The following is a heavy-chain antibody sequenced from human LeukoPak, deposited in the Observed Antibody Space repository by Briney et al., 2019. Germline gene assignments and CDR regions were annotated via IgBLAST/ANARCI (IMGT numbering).Heavy chain of an antibody. CDR1: GGSFSGYY. CDR3: ARGHIYYYYGMDV. Sequence: SETLSLTCAVYGGSFSGYYWSWIRQPPGKGLEWIGEINHSGSTNYNPSLKSRVTISVDTSKNQFSLKLGSVTAADTAVYYCARGHIYYYYGMDVWGQGTTVTVSS. J-gene: IGHJ6*02. D-gene: IGHD3-3*02. CDR2: INHSGST. V-gene: IGHV4-34*01.